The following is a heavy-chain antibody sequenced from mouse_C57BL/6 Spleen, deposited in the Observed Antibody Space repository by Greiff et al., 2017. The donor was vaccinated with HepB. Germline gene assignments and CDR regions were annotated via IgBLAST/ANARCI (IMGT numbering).Heavy chain of an antibody. CDR3: ARGSIYAMDY. J-gene: IGHJ4*01. D-gene: IGHD1-1*02. Sequence: VHVKQSGPELVKPGASVKMSCKASGYTFTDYNMHWVKQSHGKSLEWIGYINPNNGGTSYNQKFKGKATLTVNKSSSTAYMELRSLTSEDSAVYYCARGSIYAMDYWGQGTSVTVSS. CDR2: INPNNGGT. CDR1: GYTFTDYN. V-gene: IGHV1-22*01.